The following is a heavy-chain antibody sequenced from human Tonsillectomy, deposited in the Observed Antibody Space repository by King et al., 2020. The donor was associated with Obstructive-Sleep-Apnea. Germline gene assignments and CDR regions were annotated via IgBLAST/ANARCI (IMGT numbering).Heavy chain of an antibody. Sequence: VQLVESGGGVVQPGGSLRLSCAASGFTFSSYGMHWVRQAPGKGLEWVAFIRYDGSNKYYADSVKGRFTISRDNSKNTLYLQMNSLRAEDTAVYYCAKDGGGRTVTITFGGMDVWGQGTTVTVSS. CDR1: GFTFSSYG. J-gene: IGHJ6*02. CDR3: AKDGGGRTVTITFGGMDV. D-gene: IGHD3-16*01. CDR2: IRYDGSNK. V-gene: IGHV3-30*02.